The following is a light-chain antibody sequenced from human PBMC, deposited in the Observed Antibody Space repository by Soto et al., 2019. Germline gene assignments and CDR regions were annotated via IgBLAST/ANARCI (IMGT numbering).Light chain of an antibody. V-gene: IGKV1-39*01. CDR2: GAA. CDR1: QNIRNY. J-gene: IGKJ4*01. Sequence: DIQMTQSPSSLSASVGDRVAITCRASQNIRNYLNWYQQEPGKAPKVLIYGAASLQSGVPSRFSGSGSGTNFTLTINSLQPEDYATYYCQQSYNIQALTFGGGTKVDIK. CDR3: QQSYNIQALT.